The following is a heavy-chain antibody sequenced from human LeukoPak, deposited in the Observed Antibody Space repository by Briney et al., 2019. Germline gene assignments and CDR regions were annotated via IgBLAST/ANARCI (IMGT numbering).Heavy chain of an antibody. CDR1: GYTFTSYD. J-gene: IGHJ5*02. CDR3: ARGRVGATTGWFDP. Sequence: GASGKVSCKASGYTFTSYDINWVRQATGQGLEWMGWMNPNSGNTGYAQKFQGRVSITRNTSISTAYMELSSLSSEDTAVYYCARGRVGATTGWFDPWGQGTLVTVSS. D-gene: IGHD1-26*01. CDR2: MNPNSGNT. V-gene: IGHV1-8*03.